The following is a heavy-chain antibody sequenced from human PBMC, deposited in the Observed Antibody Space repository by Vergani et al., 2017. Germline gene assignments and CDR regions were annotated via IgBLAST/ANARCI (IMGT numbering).Heavy chain of an antibody. CDR2: INWNSDSI. J-gene: IGHJ2*01. V-gene: IGHV3-9*01. CDR3: VKDIAASGNYWYFDL. D-gene: IGHD6-13*01. CDR1: GFTFDDYA. Sequence: EVQLVESGGGLVQPGRSLRLPRAASGFTFDDYAMHWVRQAPGKGLEWVSGINWNSDSIAYADSVKGRFTISRDNAKNSLYLQMNSLRAEDTALYYCVKDIAASGNYWYFDLWGRGTLVTVSS.